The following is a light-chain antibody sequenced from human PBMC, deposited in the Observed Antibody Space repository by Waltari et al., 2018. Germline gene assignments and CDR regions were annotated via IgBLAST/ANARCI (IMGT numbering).Light chain of an antibody. V-gene: IGKV3-20*01. CDR1: QSVGRT. Sequence: EIVLTQSPGTRSLSPGERATLSCRASQSVGRTLAWYQQKPGQAPRLLIYAASNRATGIPDRFSGSGSGTDFSLTISRLEPEDFAVYYCQHYVRLPATFGQGTKVAIK. CDR3: QHYVRLPAT. CDR2: AAS. J-gene: IGKJ1*01.